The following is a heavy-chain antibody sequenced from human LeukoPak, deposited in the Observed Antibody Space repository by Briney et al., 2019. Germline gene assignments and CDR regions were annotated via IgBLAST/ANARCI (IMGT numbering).Heavy chain of an antibody. J-gene: IGHJ5*02. Sequence: PSETLSLTCTVSGGSISSYYWSWIRQPPGKGLEWIGYIYYSGSTSYNPSLKSRVTISVDTSKNQFSLKLSSVTAADTAVYYCARGRSGWFDPWGQGTLVTVSS. CDR3: ARGRSGWFDP. CDR1: GGSISSYY. V-gene: IGHV4-59*08. CDR2: IYYSGST.